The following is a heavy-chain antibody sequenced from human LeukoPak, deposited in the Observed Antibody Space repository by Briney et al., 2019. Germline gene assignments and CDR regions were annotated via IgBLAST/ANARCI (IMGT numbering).Heavy chain of an antibody. CDR1: GFTFSSYA. CDR2: ISSNGGST. D-gene: IGHD5-24*01. CDR3: AGAPSRRDGYPGDY. Sequence: GGSLRLSCAASGFTFSSYAMHCVRQAPGKGLEYVSAISSNGGSTYYANSVKGRFTISRDNSKNTLYLQMGSLRAEDMAVYYCAGAPSRRDGYPGDYWGQGTLVTVSS. J-gene: IGHJ4*02. V-gene: IGHV3-64*01.